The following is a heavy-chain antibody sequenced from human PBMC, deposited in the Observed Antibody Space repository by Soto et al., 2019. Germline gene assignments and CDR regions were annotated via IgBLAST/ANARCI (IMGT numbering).Heavy chain of an antibody. D-gene: IGHD6-6*01. CDR1: GFTFSSYA. J-gene: IGHJ4*02. Sequence: EVQLVESGGGLVQPGGSLRLSCAASGFTFSSYAMHWIRQAPGKGLEYVSAISSNGGSTYYANSVKGRFTISRDNSKNTLYLQMGSLRAEDMAVYYCARAVDSSSPPFDYWGQGTLVTVSS. CDR2: ISSNGGST. CDR3: ARAVDSSSPPFDY. V-gene: IGHV3-64*01.